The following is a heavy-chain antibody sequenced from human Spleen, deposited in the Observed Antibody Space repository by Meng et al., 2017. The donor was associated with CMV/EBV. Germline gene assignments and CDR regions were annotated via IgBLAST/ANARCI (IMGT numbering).Heavy chain of an antibody. CDR1: GFTFNSYS. CDR2: IYSGGSST. Sequence: ESLKIYCAATGFTFNSYSMNWVRQAPGTGLEWVSVIYSGGSSTYYADSVKGRFTISRDNSKNTLYLQMNSLRAEDTAVYYCAKGYGRGVDYWGQGTLVTVSS. V-gene: IGHV3-23*03. J-gene: IGHJ4*02. CDR3: AKGYGRGVDY. D-gene: IGHD1-26*01.